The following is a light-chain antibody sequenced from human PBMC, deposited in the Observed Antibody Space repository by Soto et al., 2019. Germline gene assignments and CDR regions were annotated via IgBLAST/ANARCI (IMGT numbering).Light chain of an antibody. V-gene: IGLV2-23*01. J-gene: IGLJ1*01. CDR3: CSYAGSSTYV. CDR2: EGS. Sequence: QSALTQPASVSGSPGQSITISCTGTSSDVGSYNLVSWYQQHPGKAPKVIIHEGSKRPSGVSNRFSGPKSGNTASLTISGLQGEDEADYYCCSYAGSSTYVFGTGTKV. CDR1: SSDVGSYNL.